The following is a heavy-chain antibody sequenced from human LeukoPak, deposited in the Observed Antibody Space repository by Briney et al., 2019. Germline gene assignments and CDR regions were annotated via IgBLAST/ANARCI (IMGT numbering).Heavy chain of an antibody. J-gene: IGHJ4*02. D-gene: IGHD5-12*01. V-gene: IGHV3-30*04. CDR1: GFTFSSYA. CDR2: ILHDGSNK. CDR3: AKDQYSAEGASDY. Sequence: GGSLRLSCAASGFTFSSYAMHWVRQAPGKGLEWVAVILHDGSNKYYADSVKGRFTISRDNSKKTLYLQMNSLRAEDTAVYYCAKDQYSAEGASDYWGQGTLVTVSS.